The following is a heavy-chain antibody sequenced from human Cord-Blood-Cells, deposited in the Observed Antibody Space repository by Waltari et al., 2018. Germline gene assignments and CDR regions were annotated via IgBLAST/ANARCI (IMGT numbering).Heavy chain of an antibody. CDR2: MNPNIGNT. J-gene: IGHJ2*01. V-gene: IGHV1-8*03. Sequence: QEQLVQTGAEGKKTGAAVKVSCKAAGDTFTTYDNNKVQQATGQGLEWMGWMNPNIGNTGYAQKFQGRVTITRNTSISTAYMELSSLRSEDTAVYYCARSPALARYFDLWGRGTLVTVSS. CDR3: ARSPALARYFDL. CDR1: GDTFTTYD. D-gene: IGHD3-3*02.